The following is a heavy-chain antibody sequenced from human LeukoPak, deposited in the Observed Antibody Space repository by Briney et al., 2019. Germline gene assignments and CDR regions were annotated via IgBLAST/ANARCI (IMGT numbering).Heavy chain of an antibody. V-gene: IGHV3-15*01. Sequence: GGSLRLSCAASGFTFSNAWMSWVRQAPGKGLEWVGRIKSKTDGGTTDYAAPVKGRFTISRDGSKNTLYLQMNSLKTEDTAVYYCTTARGYSYGSSYFDYWGQGTLVTVSS. D-gene: IGHD5-18*01. J-gene: IGHJ4*02. CDR2: IKSKTDGGTT. CDR1: GFTFSNAW. CDR3: TTARGYSYGSSYFDY.